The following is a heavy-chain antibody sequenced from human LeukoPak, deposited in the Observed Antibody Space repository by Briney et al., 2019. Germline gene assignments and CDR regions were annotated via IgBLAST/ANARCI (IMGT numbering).Heavy chain of an antibody. D-gene: IGHD3-9*01. V-gene: IGHV3-74*01. CDR2: INSDGSGT. J-gene: IGHJ4*02. CDR1: GFTFSRDW. Sequence: GGSLRLSCAAPGFTFSRDWMRWVRHAPGEGRRWVSRINSDGSGTNYTDSVKGRFTISRDNAKNTVYLQMNSLRAEDTAVYYCARAGRGLRYFDWLTHDYWGQGTLVTVSS. CDR3: ARAGRGLRYFDWLTHDY.